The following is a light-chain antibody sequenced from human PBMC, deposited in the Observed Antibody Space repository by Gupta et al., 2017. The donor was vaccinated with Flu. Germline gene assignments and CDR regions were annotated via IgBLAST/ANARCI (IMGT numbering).Light chain of an antibody. CDR1: DRISRY. CDR3: QQSDSTPCI. J-gene: IGKJ2*02. CDR2: AAS. Sequence: RSSLFVSVADPATNASRESDRISRYLRWHHHKPGKTPEVLQCAASRAQTGLPSRLSGSGSGTDSTLISSRRQPEDFVTYCCQQSDSTPCIFGQGTKLEIK. V-gene: IGKV1-39*01.